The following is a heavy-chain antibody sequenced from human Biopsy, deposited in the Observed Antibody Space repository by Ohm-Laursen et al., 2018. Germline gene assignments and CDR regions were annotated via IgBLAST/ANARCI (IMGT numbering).Heavy chain of an antibody. CDR3: TGGSGGLGDY. V-gene: IGHV3-74*03. J-gene: IGHJ4*02. Sequence: SLRLSCAAFGFTFSRSVRHWVRHSLRKALMWVSRIHGDERSATYAEPVKGRFTSSRDNAKNTLHLQMNSLRAEVTAVYYCTGGSGGLGDYWGQGTLVTVSS. CDR1: GFTFSRSV. D-gene: IGHD2-8*02. CDR2: IHGDERSA.